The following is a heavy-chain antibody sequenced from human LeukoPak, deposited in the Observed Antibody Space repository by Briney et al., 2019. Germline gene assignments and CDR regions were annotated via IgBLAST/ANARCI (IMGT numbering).Heavy chain of an antibody. CDR2: IWYDGSNK. V-gene: IGHV3-33*01. Sequence: PGRSLRLSCAASGFTFSSYGMHWVRQAPGKGLEWVAVIWYDGSNKYYADSVKGRFTISRDNSKNTLYLQMNSLRAEDTAVYYCARDSPLGYCSSTSCYTGAFDYWGQGTLVTVSS. CDR3: ARDSPLGYCSSTSCYTGAFDY. CDR1: GFTFSSYG. D-gene: IGHD2-2*02. J-gene: IGHJ4*02.